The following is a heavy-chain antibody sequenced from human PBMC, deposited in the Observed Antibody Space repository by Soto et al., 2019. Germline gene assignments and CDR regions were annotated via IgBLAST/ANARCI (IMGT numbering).Heavy chain of an antibody. D-gene: IGHD2-8*01. CDR3: ARGDSTDCSNGVCSFFYNHDMDV. Sequence: ASVKVSCKASGYSFTDYHIHWLRQAPGQGLEWLGRINPKSGGTSTAQKFQGWVTMTTDTSISTASMELTRLTSDDTAIYYCARGDSTDCSNGVCSFFYNHDMDVWGQGTTVTGSS. CDR2: INPKSGGT. CDR1: GYSFTDYH. J-gene: IGHJ6*02. V-gene: IGHV1-2*04.